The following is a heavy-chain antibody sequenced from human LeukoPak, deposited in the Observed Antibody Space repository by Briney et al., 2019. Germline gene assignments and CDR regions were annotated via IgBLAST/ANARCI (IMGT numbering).Heavy chain of an antibody. D-gene: IGHD6-19*01. CDR3: AKDLEAVAGTIVNDY. CDR2: IGASGATT. CDR1: GLTFNKYA. Sequence: GGSLRLSCAVSGLTFNKYAMNWVRQGPGKGPEWVSGIGASGATTYYADSVKGRFTISRDNSKNTLFLQLKSLRADDTGVYFCAKDLEAVAGTIVNDYWGQGTPVTVSS. V-gene: IGHV3-23*01. J-gene: IGHJ4*02.